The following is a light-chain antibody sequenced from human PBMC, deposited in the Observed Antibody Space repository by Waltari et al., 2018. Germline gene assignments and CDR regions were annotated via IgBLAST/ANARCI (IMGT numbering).Light chain of an antibody. CDR3: QQYNNWPQT. CDR2: GAS. V-gene: IGKV3-15*01. J-gene: IGKJ1*01. CDR1: QSVCSN. Sequence: EIVMTQSPATLSMSPGERATLSCRASQSVCSNLAWYQQKPGQAPRLLIYGASTRATGIPARFSGSGSGTEFTLTISSLQSEDFAVYYCQQYNNWPQTFGQGTKVEIK.